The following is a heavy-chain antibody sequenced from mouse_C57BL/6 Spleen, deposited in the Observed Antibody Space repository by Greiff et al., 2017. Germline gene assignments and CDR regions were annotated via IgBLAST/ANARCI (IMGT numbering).Heavy chain of an antibody. Sequence: EVQLLESGGGLVKPGGSLKLSCAASGFTFSDYGMHWVRQAPEKGLEWVAYISSGSSIINYADTVKGRFTISRDTAKNTLFLQMTSLRSEDTAMYYGAGEGYYGNQGYWGQGTTLTVSS. CDR1: GFTFSDYG. CDR3: AGEGYYGNQGY. V-gene: IGHV5-17*01. CDR2: ISSGSSII. D-gene: IGHD2-1*01. J-gene: IGHJ2*01.